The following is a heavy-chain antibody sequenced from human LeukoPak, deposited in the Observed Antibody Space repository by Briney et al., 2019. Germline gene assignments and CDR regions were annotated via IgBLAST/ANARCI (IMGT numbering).Heavy chain of an antibody. D-gene: IGHD3-16*01. Sequence: SETLSLTCTVSGVSIANEIWWSWVRQPPGKGLEWIGYIFYSGSTYYNPSLKSRVTISVDTSKNQFSLKLSSVTAADTAVYYYARAMIKGEYYFDYWGQGTLVTVSS. CDR3: ARAMIKGEYYFDY. V-gene: IGHV4-30-4*01. CDR1: GVSIANEIW. J-gene: IGHJ4*02. CDR2: IFYSGST.